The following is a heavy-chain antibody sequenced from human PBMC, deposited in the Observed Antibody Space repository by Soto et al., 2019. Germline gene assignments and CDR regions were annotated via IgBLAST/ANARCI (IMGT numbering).Heavy chain of an antibody. J-gene: IGHJ6*02. CDR1: GYTFTSYG. CDR3: AREAPPDIVVVPAAISGDYYYGMDV. CDR2: ISAYNGNT. V-gene: IGHV1-18*01. Sequence: ASVKVSCKASGYTFTSYGISWVRQAPGQGLEWMGWISAYNGNTNYAQKLQGRVTMTTDTSTSTAYMELRSLRSDDTAVYYCAREAPPDIVVVPAAISGDYYYGMDVWGQGTTVTVSS. D-gene: IGHD2-2*01.